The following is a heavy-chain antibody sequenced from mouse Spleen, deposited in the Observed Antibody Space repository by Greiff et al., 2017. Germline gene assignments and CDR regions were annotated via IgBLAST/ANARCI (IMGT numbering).Heavy chain of an antibody. J-gene: IGHJ4*01. D-gene: IGHD3-3*01. CDR2: IHPNSGST. V-gene: IGHV1-64*01. Sequence: QVQLKQPGAELVKPGASVKLSCKASGYTFTSYWMHWVKQRPGQGLEWIGMIHPNSGSTNYNEKFKSKATLTVDKSSSTAYMQLSSLTSEDSAVYYCAREGWDDYYAMDYWGQGTSVTSPQ. CDR1: GYTFTSYW. CDR3: AREGWDDYYAMDY.